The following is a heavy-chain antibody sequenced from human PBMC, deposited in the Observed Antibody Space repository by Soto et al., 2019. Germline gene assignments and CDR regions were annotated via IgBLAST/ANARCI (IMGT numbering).Heavy chain of an antibody. D-gene: IGHD3-22*01. CDR1: GFTFSSYA. J-gene: IGHJ3*02. CDR2: ISGSGGST. Sequence: GGSLRLSCAASGFTFSSYAMSWVRQAPGKGLEWVSAISGSGGSTYYADSVKGRFTISRDNSKNTLYLQMNSLRAEDTAVYYCAKSDGRILYDSSGYYWAPHAFDIWGQGTMVTVSS. CDR3: AKSDGRILYDSSGYYWAPHAFDI. V-gene: IGHV3-23*01.